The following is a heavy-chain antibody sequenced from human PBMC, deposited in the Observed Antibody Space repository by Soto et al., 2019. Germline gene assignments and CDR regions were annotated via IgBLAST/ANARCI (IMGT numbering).Heavy chain of an antibody. CDR3: ARVFTPAGPRPLQAMGTNWYFDL. J-gene: IGHJ2*01. D-gene: IGHD5-18*01. CDR1: GGTFSSYA. CDR2: IIPIFGTA. V-gene: IGHV1-69*13. Sequence: ASVKVSCKASGGTFSSYAISWVRQAPGQGLEWMGGIIPIFGTANYAQKFQGRVTITADESTSTAYMELSSLRSEDTAVYYCARVFTPAGPRPLQAMGTNWYFDLWGRGTLVTVSS.